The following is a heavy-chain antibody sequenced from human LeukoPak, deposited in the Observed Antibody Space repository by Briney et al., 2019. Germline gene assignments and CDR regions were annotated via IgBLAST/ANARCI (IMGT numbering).Heavy chain of an antibody. CDR1: GFTFNSHA. CDR3: AKVDGNYYLDY. CDR2: ISSSGGSM. Sequence: GGSLRLSCAASGFTFNSHAMSWVRQAPGKGLEWVSAISSSGGSMYYADSVRGRFIISRDYSKNTLYLQMNSLRAEDTAVYYSAKVDGNYYLDYWGQGTLVTVSS. V-gene: IGHV3-23*01. D-gene: IGHD1-7*01. J-gene: IGHJ4*02.